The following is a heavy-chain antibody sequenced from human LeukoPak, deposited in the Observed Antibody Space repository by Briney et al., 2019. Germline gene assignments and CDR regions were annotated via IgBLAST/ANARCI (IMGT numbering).Heavy chain of an antibody. D-gene: IGHD6-6*01. Sequence: PSETLSLTCTVSGFSISSYYWSWVRQPPGKGLEWIAYIHFSGDTNYNPSFKSRLTTSVDTSKNKFSLKLSSLTAADTAVYHCARASIAGVGNETPSYWFDSWGQGTLVTVSS. V-gene: IGHV4-4*09. CDR2: IHFSGDT. CDR3: ARASIAGVGNETPSYWFDS. CDR1: GFSISSYY. J-gene: IGHJ5*01.